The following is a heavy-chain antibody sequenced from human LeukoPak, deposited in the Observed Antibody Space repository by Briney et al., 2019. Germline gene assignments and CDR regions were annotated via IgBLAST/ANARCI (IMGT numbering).Heavy chain of an antibody. Sequence: PSETLSLTCTVSGGSISTSNYYWVWIRPPPGKGLEWIGSIYHSGSTYYNPSLKSRVTISVDTSKNQFSLKLSSVTAADTAVYYCARGHGQNWNYVSGYVINFDYWGQGTLVTVSS. D-gene: IGHD1-7*01. V-gene: IGHV4-39*01. CDR3: ARGHGQNWNYVSGYVINFDY. CDR2: IYHSGST. CDR1: GGSISTSNYY. J-gene: IGHJ4*02.